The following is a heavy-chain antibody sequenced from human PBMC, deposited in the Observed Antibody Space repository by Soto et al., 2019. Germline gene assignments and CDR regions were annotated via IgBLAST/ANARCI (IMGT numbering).Heavy chain of an antibody. Sequence: QVQLQESGPGLVKPSQTLSLTCTVSGGSISSGGYYWSWIRQHPGKGLEWIGYIYYSGHTYYNPSLKSRVTIPVDTSKNQFSRKLSSVTAADTAVYYCAGIVSSAHGEFSDWGQGTLVTVSS. CDR2: IYYSGHT. CDR3: AGIVSSAHGEFSD. CDR1: GGSISSGGYY. V-gene: IGHV4-31*03. J-gene: IGHJ4*02. D-gene: IGHD3-10*01.